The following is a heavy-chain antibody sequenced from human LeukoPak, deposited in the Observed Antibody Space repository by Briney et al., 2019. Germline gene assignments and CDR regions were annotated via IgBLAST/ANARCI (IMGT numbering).Heavy chain of an antibody. V-gene: IGHV1-69*13. Sequence: ASVKVSCKASGGTFSSYAISWVRQAPGQGLEWMGGIIPIFGTANYAQKFQGRVTITADESTSTAYMELSSLRSEDTAVYYCARKNPGIEAFDIWGQGTMVTVSS. J-gene: IGHJ3*02. D-gene: IGHD6-13*01. CDR3: ARKNPGIEAFDI. CDR2: IIPIFGTA. CDR1: GGTFSSYA.